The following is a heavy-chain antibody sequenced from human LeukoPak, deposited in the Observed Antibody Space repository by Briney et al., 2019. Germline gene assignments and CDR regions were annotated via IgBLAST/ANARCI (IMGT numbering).Heavy chain of an antibody. CDR2: FDPDDGET. CDR3: ATLGDFWSGYFDY. CDR1: GYTLTELS. D-gene: IGHD3-3*01. Sequence: ASVKVSCKVSGYTLTELSMHWVRQAPGKGLEWMGGFDPDDGETIYAQKFQGRVTMTEDTSTDTAYMELSSLRSEDTAVYYCATLGDFWSGYFDYWGQGTLVTVSS. V-gene: IGHV1-24*01. J-gene: IGHJ4*02.